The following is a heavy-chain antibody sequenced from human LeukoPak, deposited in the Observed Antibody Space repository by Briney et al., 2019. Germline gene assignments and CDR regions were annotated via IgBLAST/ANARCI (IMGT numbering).Heavy chain of an antibody. D-gene: IGHD5-12*01. Sequence: PGGSLRLSCAASGFTFSSYWMHWVRQAPGKGLVWVSRINSDGSSTSYADSVKGRFTISRDNAKNTLYLQMNSLRAEDTAVYYCARDVVPGYSGYDVLETNWFDPWGQGTLVTVSS. CDR2: INSDGSST. J-gene: IGHJ5*02. CDR1: GFTFSSYW. CDR3: ARDVVPGYSGYDVLETNWFDP. V-gene: IGHV3-74*01.